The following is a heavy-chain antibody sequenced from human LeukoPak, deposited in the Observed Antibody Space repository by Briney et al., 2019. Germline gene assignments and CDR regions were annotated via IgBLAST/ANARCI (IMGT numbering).Heavy chain of an antibody. D-gene: IGHD3-22*01. Sequence: SETLSLTCGVSGDSVSGYYWSWIRRPPEKGLEWIGYIHSSGSTNYSPSLKSRLALSVDTSKNQFSLNLNSVTAADTAVYYCARNPYYYDSSGYYYYYYGMDVWGQGTTVTVSS. CDR2: IHSSGST. J-gene: IGHJ6*02. CDR1: GDSVSGYY. V-gene: IGHV4-59*02. CDR3: ARNPYYYDSSGYYYYYYGMDV.